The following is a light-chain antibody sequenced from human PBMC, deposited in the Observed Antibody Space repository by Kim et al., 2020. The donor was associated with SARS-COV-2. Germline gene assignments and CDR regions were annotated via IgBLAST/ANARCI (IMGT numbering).Light chain of an antibody. CDR2: RDS. J-gene: IGLJ2*01. CDR1: NIGSKN. CDR3: QVWDSSTGGV. V-gene: IGLV3-9*01. Sequence: VAQGQTGRITCRGNNIGSKNVHWYQQKPGQAPVLVIYRDSNRPSGIPERFSGSNSGNTATLTISRAQAGDEADYYCQVWDSSTGGVFGGGTQLTVL.